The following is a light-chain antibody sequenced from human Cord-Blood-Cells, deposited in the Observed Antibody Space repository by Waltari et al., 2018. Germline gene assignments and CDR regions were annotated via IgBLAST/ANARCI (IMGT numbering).Light chain of an antibody. Sequence: DIELTPAPASLTPSVVDVVTSPYRASQSISSYLNWYQQKPGKAPKLLIYAASSLQSGVPSRFSGSGSGTDFTLTISSLQPEDFATYYCQQSYSTPPLTFGGGTKVEIK. CDR2: AAS. V-gene: IGKV1-39*01. CDR3: QQSYSTPPLT. CDR1: QSISSY. J-gene: IGKJ4*01.